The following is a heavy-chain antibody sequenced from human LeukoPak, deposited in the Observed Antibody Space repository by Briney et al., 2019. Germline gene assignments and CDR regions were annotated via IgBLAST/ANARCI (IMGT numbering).Heavy chain of an antibody. CDR1: GGSISSFY. Sequence: PSETLSLTCAVSGGSISSFYWSWIGQPPGKGREWIGYIYYAGNTNYNPSLTSRVTISADTSKNHFSLKLSSVTAADTAVYYCARSYSSGSYYSPFDPWGQGTLVTVSS. V-gene: IGHV4-59*01. J-gene: IGHJ5*02. CDR3: ARSYSSGSYYSPFDP. D-gene: IGHD3-10*01. CDR2: IYYAGNT.